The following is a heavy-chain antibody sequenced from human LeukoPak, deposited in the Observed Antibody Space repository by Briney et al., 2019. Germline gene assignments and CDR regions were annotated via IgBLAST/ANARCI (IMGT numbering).Heavy chain of an antibody. Sequence: GGSLRLSCAASGFTFSSYNMNWVRQAPGKGLEWVSSITSSSSYIYYADSVKGRFTISGDNAKNSLYLQMDSLRVEDTAEYYCARDPYSGNYGAYYYYYTDVWGKGTTVTVSS. CDR2: ITSSSSYI. CDR1: GFTFSSYN. D-gene: IGHD1-26*01. V-gene: IGHV3-21*06. CDR3: ARDPYSGNYGAYYYYYTDV. J-gene: IGHJ6*03.